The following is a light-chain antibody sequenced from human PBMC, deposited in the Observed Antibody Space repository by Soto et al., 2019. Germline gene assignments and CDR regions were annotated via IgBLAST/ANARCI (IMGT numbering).Light chain of an antibody. CDR1: QSIRNY. CDR3: QQRNNWVT. CDR2: DAS. Sequence: EIVLTQSPATLSVSPGERATLSCRASQSIRNYLAWYQQKPGQAPRLLIYDASNRATGIPARFSGSGSGTDFNLTISSLGPEDSAVYFCQQRNNWVTFGGGSKVEIK. J-gene: IGKJ4*01. V-gene: IGKV3-11*01.